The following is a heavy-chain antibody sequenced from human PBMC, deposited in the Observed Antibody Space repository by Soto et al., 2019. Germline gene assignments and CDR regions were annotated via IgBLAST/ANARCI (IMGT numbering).Heavy chain of an antibody. J-gene: IGHJ3*02. CDR1: GFTFSSYA. Sequence: GGSLRLSCAASGFTFSSYAMHWVRQAPGKGLEWVAVISYDGSNKYYADSVKGRFTISRDNSKNTLYLQMNSLRAEDTAVYYCAREEWELLFFAFDIWGQGTMVTVSS. V-gene: IGHV3-30-3*01. CDR3: AREEWELLFFAFDI. CDR2: ISYDGSNK. D-gene: IGHD1-26*01.